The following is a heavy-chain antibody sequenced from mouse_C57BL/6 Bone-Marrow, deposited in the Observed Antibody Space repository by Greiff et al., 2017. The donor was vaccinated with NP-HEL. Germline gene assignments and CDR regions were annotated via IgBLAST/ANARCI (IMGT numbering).Heavy chain of an antibody. CDR2: IYPGDGDT. J-gene: IGHJ4*01. D-gene: IGHD2-4*01. Sequence: VQLQQSGPELVKPGASVKISCKASGYAFSSSWMNWVKQRPGKGLEWIGRIYPGDGDTNYNGKFKGKATLTADKSSSTAYMQLSSLTSEDSAVYCCARKDLITRAMDYWGQGTSVTVSS. CDR3: ARKDLITRAMDY. V-gene: IGHV1-82*01. CDR1: GYAFSSSW.